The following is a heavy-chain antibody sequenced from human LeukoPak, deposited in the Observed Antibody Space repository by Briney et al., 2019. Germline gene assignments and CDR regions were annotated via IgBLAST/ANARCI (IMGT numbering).Heavy chain of an antibody. CDR3: ARIGYSSTLDY. Sequence: SETLSLTXTVSGYSISSGYYWGWIRQPPGKGLERIGSIYHSGSTYYNPSLKSRVTISVDTSKNQFSLKLSSVTAADTSVYYCARIGYSSTLDYWGQGTLVTVSS. V-gene: IGHV4-38-2*02. CDR2: IYHSGST. J-gene: IGHJ4*02. D-gene: IGHD6-13*01. CDR1: GYSISSGYY.